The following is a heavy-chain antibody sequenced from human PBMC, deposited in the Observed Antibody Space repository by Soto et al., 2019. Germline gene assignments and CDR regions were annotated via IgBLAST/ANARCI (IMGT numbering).Heavy chain of an antibody. CDR2: ISGSGGST. V-gene: IGHV3-23*01. CDR1: GFTFSSYV. Sequence: EVQLLEFGGGLVQPGGSLRLSCAASGFTFSSYVMSWVRQAPGKGLEWVSGISGSGGSTDYAESVKGRFTISRDNVKKMVYLEMNSLRAEDTAVYYCAKGSGYTYGNDEYWGQGTLVTVSS. CDR3: AKGSGYTYGNDEY. D-gene: IGHD5-18*01. J-gene: IGHJ4*02.